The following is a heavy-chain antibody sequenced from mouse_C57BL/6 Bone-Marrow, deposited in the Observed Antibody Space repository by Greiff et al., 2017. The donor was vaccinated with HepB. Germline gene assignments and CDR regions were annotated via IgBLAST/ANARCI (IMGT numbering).Heavy chain of an antibody. CDR3: ARDRTGGGLAY. CDR1: GFTFSSYA. CDR2: ISDGGSYT. J-gene: IGHJ3*01. Sequence: EVKLMESGGGLVKPGGSLKLSCAASGFTFSSYAMSWVRQTPEKRLEWVATISDGGSYTYYPDNVKGRFTISRDNAKNNLYLQMSHLKSEDTAMYYCARDRTGGGLAYWGQGTLVTVSA. V-gene: IGHV5-4*01. D-gene: IGHD4-1*01.